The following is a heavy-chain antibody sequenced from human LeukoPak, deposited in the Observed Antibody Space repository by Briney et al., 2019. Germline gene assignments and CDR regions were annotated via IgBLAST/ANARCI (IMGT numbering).Heavy chain of an antibody. CDR1: GFTFSSYD. CDR3: ARDMCSGGSCYVYYCYGMDV. J-gene: IGHJ6*04. V-gene: IGHV3-13*01. Sequence: GGSLRLSCAASGFTFSSYDMHWVRQATGKGLEWVSAIGTAGDTYYPGSVKGRFTISRENAKNSLYLQMNSLRAGDTAVYYCARDMCSGGSCYVYYCYGMDVWGKGTTVTVSS. D-gene: IGHD2-15*01. CDR2: IGTAGDT.